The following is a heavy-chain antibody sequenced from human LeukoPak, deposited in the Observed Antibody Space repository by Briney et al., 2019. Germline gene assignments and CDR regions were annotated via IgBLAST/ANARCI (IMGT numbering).Heavy chain of an antibody. D-gene: IGHD3-10*01. CDR3: ARDRYYGSGSYYYFDY. Sequence: GGSLRLSCAASGFTFSTYGMDWVRQAPGKGLEWVSYISSYSSTIYYADSVKGRFTISRDNAKSSLYLQMNSLRDEDTAVYYCARDRYYGSGSYYYFDYWGQGTLVTVSS. CDR2: ISSYSSTI. CDR1: GFTFSTYG. V-gene: IGHV3-48*02. J-gene: IGHJ4*02.